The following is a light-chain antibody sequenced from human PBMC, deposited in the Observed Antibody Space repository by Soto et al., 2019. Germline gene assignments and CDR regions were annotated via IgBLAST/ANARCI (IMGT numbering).Light chain of an antibody. CDR3: NSYTSSSTYG. CDR1: TSDVGRYNY. CDR2: DVS. J-gene: IGLJ1*01. Sequence: QSALTQPASVSGSPGQSITISCTGTTSDVGRYNYVSWYQQHPGKAPKLIIYDVSNRPSGVSNRFSGSQSGNKASLTISGLQAEDEADYYCNSYTSSSTYGFGTGTKLTGL. V-gene: IGLV2-14*01.